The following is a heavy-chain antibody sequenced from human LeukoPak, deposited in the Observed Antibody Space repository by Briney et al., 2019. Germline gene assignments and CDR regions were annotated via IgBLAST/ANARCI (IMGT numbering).Heavy chain of an antibody. CDR3: AREEGAPIAAANV. Sequence: ASVKVSCKASGGTFSSYAISWVRQAPGQGLEWMGGIIPIFGTANYAQKFQGRVTITADESTSTAYMELRSLRSDDTAVYYCAREEGAPIAAANVWGLGTMVTVSS. J-gene: IGHJ3*01. D-gene: IGHD6-13*01. V-gene: IGHV1-69*13. CDR2: IIPIFGTA. CDR1: GGTFSSYA.